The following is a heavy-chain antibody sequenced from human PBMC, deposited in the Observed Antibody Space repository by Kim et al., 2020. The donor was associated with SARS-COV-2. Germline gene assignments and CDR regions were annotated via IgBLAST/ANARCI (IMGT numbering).Heavy chain of an antibody. CDR3: AKPLYYYDSSGYPDAFDI. CDR2: ISYDGSNK. CDR1: GFTFSSYG. V-gene: IGHV3-30*18. Sequence: GGSLRLSCAASGFTFSSYGMHWVRQAPGKGLEWVAVISYDGSNKYYADSVKGRFTISRDNSKNTLYLQMNSLRAEDTAVYYCAKPLYYYDSSGYPDAFDIWGQGTMVTVSS. J-gene: IGHJ3*02. D-gene: IGHD3-22*01.